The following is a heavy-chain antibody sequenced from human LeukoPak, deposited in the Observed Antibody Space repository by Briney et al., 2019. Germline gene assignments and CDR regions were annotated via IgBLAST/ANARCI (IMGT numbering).Heavy chain of an antibody. J-gene: IGHJ4*02. V-gene: IGHV4-59*08. Sequence: PSETLSLTCTVSGGSNSSYYWSWIRQPPGKGLEWIGYIYYSGSTNYNPSLKSRVTISVDTSKNQFSLKLSSVTAADTAVYYCARQAYSSGCYYFDYWGQGTLVTVSS. CDR1: GGSNSSYY. CDR3: ARQAYSSGCYYFDY. CDR2: IYYSGST. D-gene: IGHD6-19*01.